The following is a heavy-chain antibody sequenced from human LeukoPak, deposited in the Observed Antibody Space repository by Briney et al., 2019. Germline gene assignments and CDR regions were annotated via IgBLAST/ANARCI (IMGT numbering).Heavy chain of an antibody. CDR3: ARGLSYCSGGSCTYNWFDP. V-gene: IGHV4-34*01. CDR1: GGSFSGYY. J-gene: IGHJ5*02. Sequence: SETLSLTCAVYGGSFSGYYWSWIRQPPGKGLEWIGEINHSGSTNYNPSLKSRVTISVDTSKNQLSLKLSSVTAADTAVYYCARGLSYCSGGSCTYNWFDPWGQGTLVTVSS. CDR2: INHSGST. D-gene: IGHD2-15*01.